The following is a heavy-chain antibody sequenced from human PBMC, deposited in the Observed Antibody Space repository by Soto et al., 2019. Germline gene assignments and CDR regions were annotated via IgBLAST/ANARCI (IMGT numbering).Heavy chain of an antibody. CDR1: GGTFSSYA. V-gene: IGHV1-69*13. D-gene: IGHD3-3*01. CDR2: IIPIFGTA. Sequence: GASVKVSCKASGGTFSSYAISWVRQAPGQGLEWMGGIIPIFGTANYAQRFQGRVTITADESTSTAYMELSSLRSEDTAVYYCAVKLRDDFWSFRYYYYYGMDVWGQGTMVTVSS. J-gene: IGHJ6*02. CDR3: AVKLRDDFWSFRYYYYYGMDV.